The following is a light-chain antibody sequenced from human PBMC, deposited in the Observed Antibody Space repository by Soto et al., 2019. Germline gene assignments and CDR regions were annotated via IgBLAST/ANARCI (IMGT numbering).Light chain of an antibody. CDR1: QDIRNF. CDR3: QKYSSVPV. CDR2: AAS. J-gene: IGKJ3*01. Sequence: IQMTQSPTSLSASEGDRVTITCRASQDIRNFVAWYQQEPGKAPKLLIYAASTLQSGVPSRFSGNGSGTDFTLTINSLQPEDVATYSCQKYSSVPVFGPGTKVEIK. V-gene: IGKV1-27*01.